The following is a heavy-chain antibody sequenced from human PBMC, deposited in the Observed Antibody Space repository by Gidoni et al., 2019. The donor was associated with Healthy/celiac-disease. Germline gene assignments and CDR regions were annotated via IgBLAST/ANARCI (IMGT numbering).Heavy chain of an antibody. J-gene: IGHJ5*02. D-gene: IGHD1-26*01. CDR2: ISSSSSYI. V-gene: IGHV3-21*01. CDR3: ARDPRVGATVWVWFDP. Sequence: EVQLVESGGGLVKPGGSLRFSRAASGFPFSSYSMNWVRQAPGKGLEWVSSISSSSSYIYYADSVKGRFTISRDNAKNSLYLQMNSLRAEDTAVYYCARDPRVGATVWVWFDPWGQGTLVTVSS. CDR1: GFPFSSYS.